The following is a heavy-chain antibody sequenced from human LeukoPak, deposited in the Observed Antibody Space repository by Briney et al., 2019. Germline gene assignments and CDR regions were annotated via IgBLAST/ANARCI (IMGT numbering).Heavy chain of an antibody. CDR1: GFTFSSYD. CDR2: IDTAGDT. D-gene: IGHD6-19*01. Sequence: PGGSLRLSCAASGFTFSSYDLHWVRQGTGKGLEWVSGIDTAGDTYYPDSVKGRFTMSRENGKNSLYLQMNSLRAGDTAVYYCARAVAGVHWLDPWGQGTLGTVSS. CDR3: ARAVAGVHWLDP. V-gene: IGHV3-13*01. J-gene: IGHJ5*02.